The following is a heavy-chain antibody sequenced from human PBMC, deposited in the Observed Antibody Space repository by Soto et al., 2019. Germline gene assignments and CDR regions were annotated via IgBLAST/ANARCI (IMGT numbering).Heavy chain of an antibody. D-gene: IGHD3-9*01. V-gene: IGHV3-30*18. CDR3: AKGAGYMLTGWVGRY. J-gene: IGHJ4*02. CDR2: ISYDGSNK. CDR1: GFTFSSYG. Sequence: QVQLVESGGGVVQPGRSLRLSCAASGFTFSSYGMHWVRQAPGKGLEWVAVISYDGSNKYYADSVKGRFTISRDNSKNSLYLQMNSLRAEDTAVYYCAKGAGYMLTGWVGRYWGQGTLVTVSS.